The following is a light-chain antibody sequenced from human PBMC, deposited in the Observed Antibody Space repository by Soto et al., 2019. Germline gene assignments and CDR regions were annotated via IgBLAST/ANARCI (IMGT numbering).Light chain of an antibody. Sequence: SYELTQPPSVSVAPGQTARITCGGTNIGRKSVHWYQQKPGQAPVVVVYDDRDRPSGIPERFSGSNSGNTASLTVSGLQAEDEADYYCSSYAGSNNFVFGGGTKLTVL. V-gene: IGLV3-21*02. CDR1: NIGRKS. J-gene: IGLJ2*01. CDR3: SSYAGSNNFV. CDR2: DDR.